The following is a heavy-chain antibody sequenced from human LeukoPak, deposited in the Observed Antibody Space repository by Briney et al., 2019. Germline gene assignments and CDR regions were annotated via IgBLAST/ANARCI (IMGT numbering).Heavy chain of an antibody. CDR2: IYYSGST. V-gene: IGHV4-59*01. Sequence: SETLSLTRTVSGGSISSYYWSWIRPPPGKRLEWIGYIYYSGSTNYNPSLKSRVTISVDTSKNQFSLKLSSVTAADTAVYYCARVRVVPAALDAFDIWGQGTMVTVSS. CDR1: GGSISSYY. CDR3: ARVRVVPAALDAFDI. D-gene: IGHD2-2*01. J-gene: IGHJ3*02.